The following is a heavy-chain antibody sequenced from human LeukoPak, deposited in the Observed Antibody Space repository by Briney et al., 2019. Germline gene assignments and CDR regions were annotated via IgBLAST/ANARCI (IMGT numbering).Heavy chain of an antibody. J-gene: IGHJ4*02. CDR2: INPSGGST. D-gene: IGHD6-19*01. CDR1: GYTFTSYY. Sequence: GASVKVSCKASGYTFTSYYMRWVRQAPGQGLEWTGIINPSGGSTSYAQKFQGRVTMTRDTSTSTVYMELSSLRSDDTAVYYCARVRSVAGEFDYWGQGTLVTVSS. V-gene: IGHV1-46*01. CDR3: ARVRSVAGEFDY.